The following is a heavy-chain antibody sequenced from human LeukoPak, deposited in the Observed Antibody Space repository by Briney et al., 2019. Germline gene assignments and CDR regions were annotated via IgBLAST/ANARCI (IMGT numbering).Heavy chain of an antibody. D-gene: IGHD1-26*01. J-gene: IGHJ3*02. Sequence: GGSLRLSCAASGFTFSSYWMHWVRQAPGKGLVWVSRINSDGSTTSYADSVKGRFTISRDSAKNTLYLQMNSLRAEDTAVYYCARVGASTGAFDIWGQGTMVTVSS. V-gene: IGHV3-74*01. CDR3: ARVGASTGAFDI. CDR2: INSDGSTT. CDR1: GFTFSSYW.